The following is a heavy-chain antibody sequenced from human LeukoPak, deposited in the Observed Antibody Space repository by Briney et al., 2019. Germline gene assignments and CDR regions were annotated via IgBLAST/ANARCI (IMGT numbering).Heavy chain of an antibody. CDR1: GFTFSSYS. V-gene: IGHV3-21*04. CDR3: ARGYYYDSSGYYAH. J-gene: IGHJ4*02. D-gene: IGHD3-22*01. CDR2: ISSSSSYI. Sequence: PGGSLRLSCAASGFTFSSYSMNWVRQAPGKGLEWVSSISSSSSYIYYADSLKGRFTISRDNAKNSLYLQMNSLRAEDTALYYCARGYYYDSSGYYAHWGQGTLVTVSS.